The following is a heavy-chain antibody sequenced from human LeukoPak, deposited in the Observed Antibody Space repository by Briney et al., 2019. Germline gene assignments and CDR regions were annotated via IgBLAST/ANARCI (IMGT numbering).Heavy chain of an antibody. CDR1: GYTFTGYY. D-gene: IGHD3-10*01. CDR2: INPNSGGT. J-gene: IGHJ6*02. V-gene: IGHV1-2*02. Sequence: ASVKVSCKASGYTFTGYYIHWVRQAPGQGLEWMGWINPNSGGTKYAQKFQGRVTMTRDTSISTAYMELRRLTADDTAVYYCARGRSPYYCVMDVWGQGTTVTVSS. CDR3: ARGRSPYYCVMDV.